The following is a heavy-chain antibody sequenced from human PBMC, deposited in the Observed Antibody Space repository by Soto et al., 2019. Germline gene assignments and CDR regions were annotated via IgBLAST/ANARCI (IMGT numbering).Heavy chain of an antibody. J-gene: IGHJ4*02. CDR1: GFTFSSYA. CDR2: ISGSGGST. CDR3: ASYSNYSYYFDY. V-gene: IGHV3-23*01. Sequence: GGSLRLSCAASGFTFSSYAMSWVRQAPGKGLEWVSAISGSGGSTYYADSVKGRFTISRDNSKNTLYLQMNSLRAEDTAVYYCASYSNYSYYFDYWGQGTLVPVSS. D-gene: IGHD4-4*01.